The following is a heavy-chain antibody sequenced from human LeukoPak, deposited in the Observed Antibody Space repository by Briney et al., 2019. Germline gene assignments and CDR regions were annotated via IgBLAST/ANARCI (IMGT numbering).Heavy chain of an antibody. J-gene: IGHJ4*02. CDR3: ARLRGTAMVDY. Sequence: SETLSLTCTVSGGSISGYYWSWIRRPPGKGLDWIGYIYYSGSTTYNPSLKSRVTISVDTSKNQFSLKLTSVTAADTAVYYCARLRGTAMVDYWGQGTLVTVSS. D-gene: IGHD5-18*01. CDR2: IYYSGST. CDR1: GGSISGYY. V-gene: IGHV4-59*08.